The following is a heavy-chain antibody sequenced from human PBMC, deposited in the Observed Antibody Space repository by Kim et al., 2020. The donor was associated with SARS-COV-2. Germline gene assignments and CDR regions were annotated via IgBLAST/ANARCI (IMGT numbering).Heavy chain of an antibody. J-gene: IGHJ4*02. Sequence: KEDESEKYYVDSVKGRFTISRDNAKNSLFLQMNSLRAEDAALYYCGRDYSDWGQGTLVTVSS. CDR3: GRDYSD. V-gene: IGHV3-7*01. CDR2: KEDESEK. D-gene: IGHD6-13*01.